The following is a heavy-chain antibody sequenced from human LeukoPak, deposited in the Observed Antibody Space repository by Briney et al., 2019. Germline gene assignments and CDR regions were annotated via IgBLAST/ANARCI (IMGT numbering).Heavy chain of an antibody. CDR1: GFTFSVYG. CDR3: ARERDYYDSSGYLNY. Sequence: GGSLRLSCAASGFTFSVYGMHWVRQAPGKGLEWVAVIWNDGSNKNYADSVKGRFTISRDKSKNTLYLQMNSLRAEDTAVYYCARERDYYDSSGYLNYWGQGALVTVSS. J-gene: IGHJ4*02. CDR2: IWNDGSNK. V-gene: IGHV3-33*01. D-gene: IGHD3-22*01.